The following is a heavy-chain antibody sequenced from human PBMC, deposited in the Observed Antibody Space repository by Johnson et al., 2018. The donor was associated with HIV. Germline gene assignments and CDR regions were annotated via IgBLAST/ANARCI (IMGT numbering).Heavy chain of an antibody. Sequence: VQLVESGGGSLQSGGSLRLSCAASGFNFSSHWMHWVRQSPGKGLVWVSRINSEGSIITYAASVKGRFTVSRDNAKHTLFLQMNSLRPEDTAVYYGTRGYCTHGVCYTKVDAFDMWGQGTMVTVSS. J-gene: IGHJ3*02. V-gene: IGHV3-74*03. D-gene: IGHD2-8*01. CDR1: GFNFSSHW. CDR2: INSEGSII. CDR3: TRGYCTHGVCYTKVDAFDM.